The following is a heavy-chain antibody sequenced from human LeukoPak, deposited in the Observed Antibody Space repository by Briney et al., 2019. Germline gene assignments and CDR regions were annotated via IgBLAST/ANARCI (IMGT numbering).Heavy chain of an antibody. CDR2: FYPEDGET. V-gene: IGHV1-24*01. CDR1: S. Sequence: SMHWVRQAPGKGVEWMGGFYPEDGETIYAQKFQGRVTMTEDTSTDTAYMELSSLRSEDTAVYYCATASSGYYFSPDYWGQGTLVTVSS. D-gene: IGHD3-22*01. J-gene: IGHJ4*02. CDR3: ATASSGYYFSPDY.